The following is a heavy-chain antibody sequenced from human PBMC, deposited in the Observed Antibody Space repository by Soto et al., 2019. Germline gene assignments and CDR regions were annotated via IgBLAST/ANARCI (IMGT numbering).Heavy chain of an antibody. D-gene: IGHD3-10*01. CDR3: ASSGRGYYGSGTPDSYY. Sequence: QVQLVQSGAEVKKPGASVKVSCKASGYKFTSYGISWVRQAPGQGLEWMGWISAYNGNTNYAQKLQGRGTMTTDPSTSTAYMELRSLRSDDTAVYDCASSGRGYYGSGTPDSYYWGQGTLVTVSS. CDR2: ISAYNGNT. V-gene: IGHV1-18*01. CDR1: GYKFTSYG. J-gene: IGHJ4*02.